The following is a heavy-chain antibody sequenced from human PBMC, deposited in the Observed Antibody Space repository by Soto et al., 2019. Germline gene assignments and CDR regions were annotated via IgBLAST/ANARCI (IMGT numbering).Heavy chain of an antibody. CDR3: ARGPIVVVPAAAYWYFDL. J-gene: IGHJ2*01. CDR1: GGSVSSGSYY. V-gene: IGHV4-61*01. Sequence: QVQLQESGPGLVKPSETLSLTCTVSGGSVSSGSYYWSWIRQPPGKGLEWIGYIYYSGSTNYNPSLKSRVTIAVDTSKNQFSLKLSSVTAADTVVYYCARGPIVVVPAAAYWYFDLWGRGTLVTVSS. CDR2: IYYSGST. D-gene: IGHD2-2*01.